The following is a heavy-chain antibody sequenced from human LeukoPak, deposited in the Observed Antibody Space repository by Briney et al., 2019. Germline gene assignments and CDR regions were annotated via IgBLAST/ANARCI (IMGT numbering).Heavy chain of an antibody. CDR3: AKFGGITMVRGSHFDY. CDR2: ISGSGGST. Sequence: GGSLRLSCAASGFTFSSYAMSWVRQAPGEGLEWVSAISGSGGSTYYADSVKGRFTISRDNSKNTLYLQMNSLRAEDTAVYYCAKFGGITMVRGSHFDYWGQGTLVTVSS. D-gene: IGHD3-10*01. J-gene: IGHJ4*02. V-gene: IGHV3-23*01. CDR1: GFTFSSYA.